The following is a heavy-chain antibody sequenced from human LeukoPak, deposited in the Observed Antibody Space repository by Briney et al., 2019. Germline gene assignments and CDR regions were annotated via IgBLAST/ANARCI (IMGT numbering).Heavy chain of an antibody. D-gene: IGHD6-19*01. Sequence: GGSLRLSCAASGFTFDDYAMHWVRQAPGKGLEWVSGISWNSGSIGYADSVKGRFTISRDNAKNTLYLQMNSLRAEDTAVYYCAKDGASGSGWYDYWGQGTLVTVSS. V-gene: IGHV3-9*01. CDR2: ISWNSGSI. CDR3: AKDGASGSGWYDY. CDR1: GFTFDDYA. J-gene: IGHJ4*02.